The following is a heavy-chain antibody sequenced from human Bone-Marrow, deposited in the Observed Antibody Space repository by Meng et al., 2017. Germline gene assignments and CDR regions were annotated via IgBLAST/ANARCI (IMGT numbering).Heavy chain of an antibody. D-gene: IGHD1-26*01. CDR1: GGSISSSNW. CDR3: ARGQYFSWWELLPAFWFDP. J-gene: IGHJ5*02. V-gene: IGHV4-4*02. CDR2: IYHSGST. Sequence: QVQLQGSGPGLVKPSGHLSLTCAVSGGSISSSNWWSWVRQPPGKGLEWIGEIYHSGSTNYNPSLKSRVTISVDKSKNQFSLKLSSVTAADTAVYYCARGQYFSWWELLPAFWFDPWGQGTLVTVAS.